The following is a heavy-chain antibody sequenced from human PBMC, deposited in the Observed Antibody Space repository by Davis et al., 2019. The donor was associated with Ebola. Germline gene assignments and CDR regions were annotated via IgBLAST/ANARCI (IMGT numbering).Heavy chain of an antibody. J-gene: IGHJ6*03. Sequence: AASVKVSCKASGGTFSSYAISWVRQAPGQGLEWMGWMNPNSGHTGYAQKFQGRVTMTRNTSISTAYMELRSLRSDDTAVYYCARDLGMVYYYYMDVWGKGTTVTVSS. V-gene: IGHV1-8*02. CDR1: GGTFSSYA. CDR3: ARDLGMVYYYYMDV. CDR2: MNPNSGHT. D-gene: IGHD7-27*01.